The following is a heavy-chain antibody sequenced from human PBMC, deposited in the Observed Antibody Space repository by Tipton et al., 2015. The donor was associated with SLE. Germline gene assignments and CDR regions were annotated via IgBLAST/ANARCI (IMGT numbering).Heavy chain of an antibody. D-gene: IGHD5-24*01. CDR3: ARDSRDGYNYDEY. CDR2: IYYSGST. CDR1: GGSMSRSSYY. Sequence: LRLSCTVSGGSMSRSSYYWAWIRQPPGKGLEWIGSIYYSGSTYYNPSLKSRVTISVDTSKNQFYVKVSSVTAADTAVYWCARDSRDGYNYDEYWGQGTLVAVSS. J-gene: IGHJ4*02. V-gene: IGHV4-39*02.